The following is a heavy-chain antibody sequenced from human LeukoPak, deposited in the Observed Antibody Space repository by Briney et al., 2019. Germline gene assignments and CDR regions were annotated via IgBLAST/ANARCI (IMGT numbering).Heavy chain of an antibody. Sequence: ASVKVSCKASGYTFTSYYMHWVRQAPGQGLEWMGRINPNSGGTNYAQKFQGRVTMTRDTSISTAYMELSRLRSDDTAVYYCAREWRKAGYSSSWYAPRAFDIWGQGTMVTVSS. D-gene: IGHD6-13*01. V-gene: IGHV1-2*06. J-gene: IGHJ3*02. CDR3: AREWRKAGYSSSWYAPRAFDI. CDR2: INPNSGGT. CDR1: GYTFTSYY.